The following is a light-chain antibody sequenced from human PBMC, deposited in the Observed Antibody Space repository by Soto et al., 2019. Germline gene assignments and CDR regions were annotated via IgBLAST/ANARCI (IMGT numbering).Light chain of an antibody. CDR1: QSVDSAF. Sequence: EIVLTQSPGSLSLSLGERDTLSCRASQSVDSAFFAWYQQKPGQPPRLLMSGASRRATGIPDRFSGSGSGTDFTLTISRLEPEDFAGYYCKQYASSLTFGQGTKVEI. CDR3: KQYASSLT. CDR2: GAS. V-gene: IGKV3-20*01. J-gene: IGKJ1*01.